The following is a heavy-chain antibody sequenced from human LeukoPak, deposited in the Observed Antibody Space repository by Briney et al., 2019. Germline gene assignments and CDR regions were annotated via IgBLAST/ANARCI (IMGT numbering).Heavy chain of an antibody. CDR1: GFTFTSYS. CDR2: ISSDGDAK. Sequence: AAGSLTLSCAASGFTFTSYSIHWVRQTPGKGLEWMTVISSDGDAKFYADSEKGRFTISRDNSKNTVYLQMNSLRAEDSAVYYCAKAGCSGACSDDYFDNWGQGTLVTVAS. V-gene: IGHV3-30*18. D-gene: IGHD2-21*02. CDR3: AKAGCSGACSDDYFDN. J-gene: IGHJ4*02.